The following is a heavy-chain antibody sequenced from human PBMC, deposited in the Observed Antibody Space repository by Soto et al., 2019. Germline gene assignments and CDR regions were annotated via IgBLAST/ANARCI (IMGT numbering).Heavy chain of an antibody. CDR3: ATRITVFGLLIPPFDP. V-gene: IGHV4-34*01. CDR2: INHTGGT. J-gene: IGHJ5*02. Sequence: PSETLSLTCTVSGGSIRDYFWTWIRQPPGKGLEWIGEINHTGGTHYNPSLKSRVTMSVDTSKNQFSLRLSSVTAADTAIYYCATRITVFGLLIPPFDPWGQGTQVTVSS. CDR1: GGSIRDYF. D-gene: IGHD3-3*01.